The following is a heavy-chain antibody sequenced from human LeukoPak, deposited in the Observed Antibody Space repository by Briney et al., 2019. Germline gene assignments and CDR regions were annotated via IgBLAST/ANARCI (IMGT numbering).Heavy chain of an antibody. V-gene: IGHV1-24*01. J-gene: IGHJ5*02. CDR2: FDPEDGET. Sequence: GASVKVSCKVSGYTLTELSMHWVRQAPGKGLERMGGFDPEDGETIYAQKFQGRVTMTEDTSTDTAYMELSSLRSEDTAVYYCALVGPGYGDNWFDPWGQGTLVTVSS. D-gene: IGHD4-17*01. CDR3: ALVGPGYGDNWFDP. CDR1: GYTLTELS.